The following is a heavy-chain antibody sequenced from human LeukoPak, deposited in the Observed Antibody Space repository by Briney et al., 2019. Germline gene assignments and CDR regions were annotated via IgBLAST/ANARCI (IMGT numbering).Heavy chain of an antibody. CDR3: ARGHSGWLYDVFDL. J-gene: IGHJ3*01. CDR1: GYTFTNYD. CDR2: MNPNSGNT. V-gene: IGHV1-8*03. Sequence: GPVKVSCKASGYTFTNYDINWVRQATGQGLEWVGRMNPNSGNTGYAQKFQGRVTITRNTSISTAYMELSSLRSEDTAVYYCARGHSGWLYDVFDLWGQGTMVTVSS. D-gene: IGHD6-19*01.